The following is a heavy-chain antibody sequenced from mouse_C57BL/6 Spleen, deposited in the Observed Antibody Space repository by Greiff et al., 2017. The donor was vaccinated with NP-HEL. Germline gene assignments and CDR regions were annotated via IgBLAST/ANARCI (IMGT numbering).Heavy chain of an antibody. CDR1: GYTFTTYP. Sequence: VQLQESGAELVKPGASVKMSCKASGYTFTTYPIEWMKQNHGKSLEWIGNFHPYNDDTKYNEKFKGKATLTVEKSSSTVYLELSRLTSDDSAVYYCARSIYYGSSSRAMDYWGQGTSVTVSS. CDR2: FHPYNDDT. CDR3: ARSIYYGSSSRAMDY. V-gene: IGHV1-47*01. D-gene: IGHD1-1*01. J-gene: IGHJ4*01.